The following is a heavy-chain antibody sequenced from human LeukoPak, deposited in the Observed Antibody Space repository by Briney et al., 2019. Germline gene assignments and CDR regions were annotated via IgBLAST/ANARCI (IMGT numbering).Heavy chain of an antibody. J-gene: IGHJ4*02. D-gene: IGHD4-17*01. V-gene: IGHV3-48*01. CDR3: ASQETMTTVNAFDY. CDR2: ISSSSSTI. CDR1: GFTFSNYN. Sequence: GGSLRLSCAASGFTFSNYNMNWVRQAPGKGVEWVSYISSSSSTIYYADSVKGRFTISRDNAKNSLYLQMNSLRAEDTAVYYCASQETMTTVNAFDYWGQGTLVTVSS.